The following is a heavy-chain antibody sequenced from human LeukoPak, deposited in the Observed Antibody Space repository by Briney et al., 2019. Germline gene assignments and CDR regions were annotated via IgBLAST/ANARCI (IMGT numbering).Heavy chain of an antibody. Sequence: QTGGSLRLSCSASGFTFSSYAMHWVRQAPGKGLEYVSAISSNGGSTYYADSVKGRFTISRDSSKNTLYLQMSSLRAEDTAVYYCVIGPHSSSLYWGQGTLVTVSS. V-gene: IGHV3-64D*06. CDR2: ISSNGGST. CDR1: GFTFSSYA. J-gene: IGHJ4*02. D-gene: IGHD6-6*01. CDR3: VIGPHSSSLY.